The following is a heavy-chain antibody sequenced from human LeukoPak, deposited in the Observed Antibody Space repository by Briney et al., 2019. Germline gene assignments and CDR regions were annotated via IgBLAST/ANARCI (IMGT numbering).Heavy chain of an antibody. CDR3: ASHAYGYFDY. CDR1: GGSISNYY. V-gene: IGHV4-59*08. J-gene: IGHJ4*02. Sequence: SETLSLTCTVSGGSISNYYWSWIRQPPGKGLEWVGYIYYSGSTNYNPSLKSRVTISADTSKNQFSLKLNSVTAADTAVYYCASHAYGYFDYWGQGTLVTVSS. D-gene: IGHD4-17*01. CDR2: IYYSGST.